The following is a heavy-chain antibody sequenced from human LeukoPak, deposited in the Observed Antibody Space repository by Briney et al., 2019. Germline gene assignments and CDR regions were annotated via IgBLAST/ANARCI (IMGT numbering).Heavy chain of an antibody. V-gene: IGHV3-48*03. J-gene: IGHJ4*02. CDR1: GFTFSSYD. CDR2: ISSSGSNI. D-gene: IGHD6-13*01. CDR3: ATTGASSSWYPYFDY. Sequence: GGSLRLSCAASGFTFSSYDMNWVRQAPGKGLEWVSYISSSGSNIYYADSVKGRFTISRDNAKNSLYLQMNSLRAEDTAVYYCATTGASSSWYPYFDYWGQGTLVTVSS.